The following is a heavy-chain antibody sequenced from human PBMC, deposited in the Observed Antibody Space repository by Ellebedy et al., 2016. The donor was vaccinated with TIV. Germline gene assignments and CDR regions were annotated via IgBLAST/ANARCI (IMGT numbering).Heavy chain of an antibody. V-gene: IGHV4-30-2*01. CDR3: ARALRGGWSGYYPQGVNWFDP. J-gene: IGHJ5*02. Sequence: MPSETLSLTCAVSGGSISSGGYSWSWIRQPPGKGLEWIGYIYHSGSTYYNPSLKSRVTISVDRSKNQFSLKLSSVTAADTAVYYCARALRGGWSGYYPQGVNWFDPWGQGTLVTVSS. CDR1: GGSISSGGYS. CDR2: IYHSGST. D-gene: IGHD3-3*01.